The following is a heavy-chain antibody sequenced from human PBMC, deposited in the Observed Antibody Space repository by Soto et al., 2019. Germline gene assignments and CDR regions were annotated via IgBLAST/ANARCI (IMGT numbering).Heavy chain of an antibody. CDR2: IKSKTDGGTT. J-gene: IGHJ3*02. Sequence: EVQLVESGGGLVKPGGSLRLSCAASGFTFSNAWMSWVRQAPGKGLEWVGRIKSKTDGGTTDYAAPVKGRFTISRDXXKNTLYLQMNSLKTEDTAVYYCTTFITIFDDAFDIWGQGTMVTVSS. V-gene: IGHV3-15*01. D-gene: IGHD3-9*01. CDR3: TTFITIFDDAFDI. CDR1: GFTFSNAW.